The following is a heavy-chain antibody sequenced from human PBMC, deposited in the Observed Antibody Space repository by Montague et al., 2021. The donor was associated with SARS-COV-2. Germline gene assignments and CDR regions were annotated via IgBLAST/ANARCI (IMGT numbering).Heavy chain of an antibody. CDR1: GYSISSGYF. D-gene: IGHD2-21*01. V-gene: IGHV4-38-2*02. Sequence: SETLSLTCSVSGYSISSGYFWGWIRQPPGRGLEWIGAIYHGGFTHYNPSLNSRLTMSLDTSKNQFSLRLSSVTAADAAIYYCARAYCGGDCNYLYIWFDSWGQGALVTVSS. CDR2: IYHGGFT. CDR3: ARAYCGGDCNYLYIWFDS. J-gene: IGHJ5*01.